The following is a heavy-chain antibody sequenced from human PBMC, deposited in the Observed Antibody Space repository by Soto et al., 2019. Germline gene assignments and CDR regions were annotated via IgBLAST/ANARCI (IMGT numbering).Heavy chain of an antibody. J-gene: IGHJ4*02. CDR3: ARMLADLYHL. V-gene: IGHV4-31*02. CDR1: DDSVNSIGYY. Sequence: QVQLQESGPGLVKPSETLSLTCSVSDDSVNSIGYYWTWIRQYPGKGLEWIGCVYYSGRTYYNPYLKSRLGMSLYTSKNQFSLKMTAMTAADTAVYYCARMLADLYHLWGQGTLVTVSS. D-gene: IGHD2-2*01. CDR2: VYYSGRT.